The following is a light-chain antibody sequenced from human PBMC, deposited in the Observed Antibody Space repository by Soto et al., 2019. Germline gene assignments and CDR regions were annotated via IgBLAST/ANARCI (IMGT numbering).Light chain of an antibody. J-gene: IGKJ1*01. V-gene: IGKV1-9*01. Sequence: IQLTQSPSSLSASVGDRVTLTCRASQGISNYLGWYQQKPGKAPKLLIYAASSLQSGVPSRFSGSGSGTDFTLTISSLQPEDSATYYCQQFNSYPRTFGQGTKVEIK. CDR2: AAS. CDR1: QGISNY. CDR3: QQFNSYPRT.